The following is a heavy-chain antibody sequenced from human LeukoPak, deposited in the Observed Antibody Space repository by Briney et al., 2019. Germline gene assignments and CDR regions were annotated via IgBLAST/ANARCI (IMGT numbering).Heavy chain of an antibody. CDR3: ARVGGYSYGLFDP. CDR1: GGSISSYY. Sequence: SETLSLSCTVSGGSISSYYWRWIRQPPGQGLEWIGYIYYSGSTNYNPSLKSRVTISVDTSKNQFSLKLSSVTAADTAVYYCARVGGYSYGLFDPWGQGTLVTVSS. V-gene: IGHV4-59*12. D-gene: IGHD5-18*01. CDR2: IYYSGST. J-gene: IGHJ5*02.